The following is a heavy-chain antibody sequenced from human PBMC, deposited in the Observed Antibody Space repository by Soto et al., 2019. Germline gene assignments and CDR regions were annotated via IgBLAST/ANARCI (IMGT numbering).Heavy chain of an antibody. Sequence: AAVNFSCKSSAYTLTGQDIPWVLQAPGQALEWMALINPKTGYTYYAQNSQGRVTTTRDTSISTAYMELSSLRSDDTAVYYCAKDEAGSYEYWGQGTQVTASS. CDR2: INPKTGYT. J-gene: IGHJ4*02. V-gene: IGHV1-2*02. D-gene: IGHD1-26*01. CDR3: AKDEAGSYEY. CDR1: AYTLTGQD.